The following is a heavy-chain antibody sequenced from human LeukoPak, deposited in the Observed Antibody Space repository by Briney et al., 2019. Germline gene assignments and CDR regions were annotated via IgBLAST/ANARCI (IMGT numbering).Heavy chain of an antibody. CDR3: ARALYYDFWSGSPDDAFDI. J-gene: IGHJ3*02. CDR2: INWNGGST. Sequence: GGSLRLSCAASGFTFDDYGMSWVRQAPGKGLEWVSGINWNGGSTGYADSVKGRFTISRGNAKNSLYLQMNSLRAEDTALYHCARALYYDFWSGSPDDAFDIWGRGTMVTVSS. CDR1: GFTFDDYG. V-gene: IGHV3-20*01. D-gene: IGHD3-3*01.